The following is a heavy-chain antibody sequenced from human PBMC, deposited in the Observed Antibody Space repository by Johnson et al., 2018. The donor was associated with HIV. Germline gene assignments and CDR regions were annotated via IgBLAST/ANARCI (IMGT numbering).Heavy chain of an antibody. CDR3: ARVGKQGSAFDI. D-gene: IGHD1-26*01. CDR1: GFTFSSYA. V-gene: IGHV3-30*04. Sequence: VQLVESGGGLVQPGGSLRLSCAASGFTFSSYAMHWVRQAPGKGLEWVAVISYDGSNKYYADSVRGRFTISRDNSKNTLYLQMNSLRTEDTTIYYCARVGKQGSAFDIWGRGTMVTVSS. CDR2: ISYDGSNK. J-gene: IGHJ3*02.